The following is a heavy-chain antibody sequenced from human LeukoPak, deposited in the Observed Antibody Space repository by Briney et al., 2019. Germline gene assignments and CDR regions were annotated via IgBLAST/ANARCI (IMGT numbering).Heavy chain of an antibody. CDR3: ARGVRYYDILTGYYRYFDY. Sequence: GGSLRLSCAASGFTFSSYGMHWVRQAPGKGLEWVAVIWYDGSNKYYADSVKGRFTISRDNAKNTLYLQMNSLRAEDTAVYYCARGVRYYDILTGYYRYFDYWGQGTLVTVSS. CDR1: GFTFSSYG. D-gene: IGHD3-9*01. J-gene: IGHJ4*02. V-gene: IGHV3-33*01. CDR2: IWYDGSNK.